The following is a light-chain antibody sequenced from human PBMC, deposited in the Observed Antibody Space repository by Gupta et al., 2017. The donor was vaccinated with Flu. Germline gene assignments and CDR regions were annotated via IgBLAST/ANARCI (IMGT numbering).Light chain of an antibody. V-gene: IGKV4-1*01. CDR2: GAS. CDR1: QSGWDEAGEKND. J-gene: IGKJ2*01. CDR3: QQGYGIPIT. Sequence: LGESATVKGKASQSGWDEAGEKNDLEWYQQKPGKPPKVRIKGASSRETGVPDRGSGSGSGTDFTLTISNLQAEDVAVYYCQQGYGIPITFGQGTKLEIK.